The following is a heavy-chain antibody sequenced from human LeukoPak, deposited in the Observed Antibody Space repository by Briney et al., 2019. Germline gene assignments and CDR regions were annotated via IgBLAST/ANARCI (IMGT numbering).Heavy chain of an antibody. CDR1: GFSLSTSGVG. CDR2: IYWNDDK. Sequence: SGPTLVKPTQTLTLTCTFSGFSLSTSGVGVGWIRQPPGKALEWLALIYWNDDKRYSPSLKSRLTITKDTTKNQVVLTMTNMDPVDTATYYCAHRGYDSSGYYYIDYWGQGTLVTVSS. V-gene: IGHV2-5*01. J-gene: IGHJ4*02. CDR3: AHRGYDSSGYYYIDY. D-gene: IGHD3-22*01.